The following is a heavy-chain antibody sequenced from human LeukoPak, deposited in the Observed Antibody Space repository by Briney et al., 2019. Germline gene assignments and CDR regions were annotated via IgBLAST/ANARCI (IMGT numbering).Heavy chain of an antibody. Sequence: SSETLSLTCAVSGVSISSSSWWTWVRQPPGKGLEWIGSIYYSGSTYYNPSLKSRVTISVDTSKNQFSLKLSSVTAADTAVYYCARHSGYFDWLLPTFFDYWGQGTLVTVSS. D-gene: IGHD3-9*01. CDR2: IYYSGST. CDR1: GVSISSSSW. CDR3: ARHSGYFDWLLPTFFDY. J-gene: IGHJ4*02. V-gene: IGHV4-39*01.